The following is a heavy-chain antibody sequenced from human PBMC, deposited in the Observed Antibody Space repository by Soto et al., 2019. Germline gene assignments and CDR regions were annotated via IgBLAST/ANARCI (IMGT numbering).Heavy chain of an antibody. V-gene: IGHV3-74*01. J-gene: IGHJ6*02. CDR1: GFTFGSYW. CDR3: ARGRPYGMDV. CDR2: IDSDGSST. Sequence: EVQPVESGGGLVQPGGSLRVSCAASGFTFGSYWMNWVRQAPGKGLVWVSRIDSDGSSTTYADSVKGRFTTSRDNAKNTLYLQMSSLRVEDTAVYYCARGRPYGMDVWGQGTTVTVSS.